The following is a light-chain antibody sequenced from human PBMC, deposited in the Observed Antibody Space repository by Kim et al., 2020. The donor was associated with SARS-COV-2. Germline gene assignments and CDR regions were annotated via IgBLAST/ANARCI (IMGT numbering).Light chain of an antibody. Sequence: QSVLTQPPSASGTPGQRVTISCSGSSSNIGSHAVNWYQQLPGTAPKLLIYNNNQRPSGVSDRFSGSRSGTSASLAISGLQSEDEADYYCATWDVSLNGWVFGGGTQLTVL. CDR3: ATWDVSLNGWV. CDR1: SSNIGSHA. V-gene: IGLV1-44*01. CDR2: NNN. J-gene: IGLJ3*02.